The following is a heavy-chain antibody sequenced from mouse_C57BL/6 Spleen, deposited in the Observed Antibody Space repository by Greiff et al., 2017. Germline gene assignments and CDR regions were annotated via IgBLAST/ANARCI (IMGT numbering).Heavy chain of an antibody. J-gene: IGHJ4*01. Sequence: QVQLQQSGPGLVQPSQCLSITCTVSGFSLTSYGVHWVRQSPGKGLEWLGEIWRGGSTDYYAAFLSRLSIRKDNSKSQVFFKMNSLQADDTAIYCCDRKRTGTWYAMDYWGQGTSVTVSS. CDR2: IWRGGST. CDR3: DRKRTGTWYAMDY. D-gene: IGHD4-1*01. V-gene: IGHV2-2*01. CDR1: GFSLTSYG.